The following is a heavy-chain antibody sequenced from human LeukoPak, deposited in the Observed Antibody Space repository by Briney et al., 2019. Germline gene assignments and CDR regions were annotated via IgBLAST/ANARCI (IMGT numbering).Heavy chain of an antibody. J-gene: IGHJ6*03. CDR1: GRSISIYY. D-gene: IGHD1-26*01. CDR3: ARGGKVGANYYYYYYMDV. V-gene: IGHV4-59*01. Sequence: SETLSLTCTLSGRSISIYYSSWIRQPPGKGLEWIGYIYYSGSTNYNPSLKSRVTISVDTSKNQFSLKLSSVNDADTAVYYCARGGKVGANYYYYYYMDVWGKGTTVTVSS. CDR2: IYYSGST.